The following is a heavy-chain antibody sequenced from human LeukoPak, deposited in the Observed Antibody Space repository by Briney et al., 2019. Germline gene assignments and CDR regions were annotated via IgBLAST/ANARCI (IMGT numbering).Heavy chain of an antibody. CDR2: IYYSGST. J-gene: IGHJ3*02. CDR1: GGSISTDNCY. Sequence: SETLSLTCTVSGGSISTDNCYWGWIRQPPGKGLEWIGYIYYSGSTNYNPSLKSRVTISVDTSKNQSSLKLSSVTAADTAVYYCARDYCSGGSCYSAAFDIWGQGTMVTVSS. CDR3: ARDYCSGGSCYSAAFDI. D-gene: IGHD2-15*01. V-gene: IGHV4-61*01.